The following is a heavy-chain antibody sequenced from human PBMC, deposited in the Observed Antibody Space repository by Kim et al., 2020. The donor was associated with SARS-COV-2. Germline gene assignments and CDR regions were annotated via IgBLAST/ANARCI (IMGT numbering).Heavy chain of an antibody. CDR3: LGGYYFDY. J-gene: IGHJ4*02. D-gene: IGHD2-15*01. Sequence: NGNTKYSPKFQGRVMFTRDTSASTAYMELGSLRSEDSAVYYCLGGYYFDYWGQGTLVTVSS. V-gene: IGHV1-3*01. CDR2: NGNT.